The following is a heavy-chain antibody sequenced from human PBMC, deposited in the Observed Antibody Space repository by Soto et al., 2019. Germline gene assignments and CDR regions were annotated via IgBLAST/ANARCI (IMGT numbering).Heavy chain of an antibody. CDR3: ARDTDILTAVKADQFDY. Sequence: QVQLVESGGGVVQPGRSLRLSCAASGFTFSSYAMHWVRQAPGKGLEWVAVISYDGSNKYYADSVKGRFTISRDNSKNTLYLQMNSLRAEDTAVYYCARDTDILTAVKADQFDYWGQGTLVTVSS. CDR2: ISYDGSNK. D-gene: IGHD3-9*01. J-gene: IGHJ4*02. CDR1: GFTFSSYA. V-gene: IGHV3-30-3*01.